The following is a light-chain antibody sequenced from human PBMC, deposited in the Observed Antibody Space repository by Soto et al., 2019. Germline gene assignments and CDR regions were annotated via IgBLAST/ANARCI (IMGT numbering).Light chain of an antibody. J-gene: IGKJ2*01. CDR1: QSIGNY. Sequence: DTPMTQSPSSLSASVGERVTITCRASQSIGNYLSWYAQKPEKAPKLLIHGASSLQSGVPSRFSGSGSGTYFTLTINNLQTEDFATRYCPQSDNLPFPFGQGTKLEI. CDR2: GAS. CDR3: PQSDNLPFP. V-gene: IGKV1-39*01.